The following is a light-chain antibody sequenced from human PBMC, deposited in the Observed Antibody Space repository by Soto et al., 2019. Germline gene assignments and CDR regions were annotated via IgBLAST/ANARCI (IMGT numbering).Light chain of an antibody. CDR2: DNS. CDR1: STNIGSYYG. J-gene: IGLJ1*01. V-gene: IGLV1-40*01. Sequence: QSVLTQPPSVSGAPGQKVTISCVGSSTNIGSYYGVHWYQQLPGAAPKLLIYDNSNRPSGVPDRFSGSKSGTSASLAITGLQAEDEADYYCQSYDSSLSGYVFGTGTKLTVL. CDR3: QSYDSSLSGYV.